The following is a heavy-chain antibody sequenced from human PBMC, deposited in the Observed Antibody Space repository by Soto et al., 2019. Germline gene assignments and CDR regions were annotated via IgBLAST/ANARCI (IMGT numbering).Heavy chain of an antibody. CDR2: IYYSGST. J-gene: IGHJ3*02. CDR3: ASRYCSGGSCCLDAFDI. Sequence: SETLSLTCTVSGGSISSYYWSWIRQPPGKGLEWIGYIYYSGSTNYNPSLKSRDTISVDTSKSQFSLKLSSVTAADTAVYYCASRYCSGGSCCLDAFDIWGQGTMVTVSS. V-gene: IGHV4-59*01. D-gene: IGHD2-15*01. CDR1: GGSISSYY.